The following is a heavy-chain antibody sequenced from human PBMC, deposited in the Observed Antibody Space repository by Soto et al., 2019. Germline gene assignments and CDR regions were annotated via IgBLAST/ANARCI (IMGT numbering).Heavy chain of an antibody. J-gene: IGHJ6*04. CDR2: TSWNSGSI. CDR1: GFTFDDNA. D-gene: IGHD4-17*01. Sequence: ALRLSCAASGFTFDDNAMHWVRQAPGKGLEWVSGTSWNSGSIGYVDSVKGRFTISRDNAKNSLYLQMNSLRAEDTALYYCVRDMGGDYDYYGMDVWGKGTMVTVSS. V-gene: IGHV3-9*01. CDR3: VRDMGGDYDYYGMDV.